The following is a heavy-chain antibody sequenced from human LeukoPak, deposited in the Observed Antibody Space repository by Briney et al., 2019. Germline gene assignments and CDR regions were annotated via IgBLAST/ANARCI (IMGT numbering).Heavy chain of an antibody. J-gene: IGHJ4*02. CDR1: GGTFSSYA. CDR2: IIPIFGTA. V-gene: IGHV1-69*13. CDR3: ARHMVRGVMRGSNLDY. D-gene: IGHD3-10*01. Sequence: SVKVSCKASGGTFSSYAISWVRQAPGQGLEWMGRIIPIFGTANYAQKFQGRVTITADESTSTAYMELSSLRSEDTAVYYCARHMVRGVMRGSNLDYWGQGTLVTVSS.